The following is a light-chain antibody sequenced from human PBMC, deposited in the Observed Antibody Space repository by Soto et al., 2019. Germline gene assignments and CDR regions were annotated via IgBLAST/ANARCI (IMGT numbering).Light chain of an antibody. CDR1: QSVSSY. V-gene: IGKV3-11*01. J-gene: IGKJ1*01. CDR3: QQRSNWPRT. Sequence: EIVLTQSPATLSLSPAERATLSCGASQSVSSYLAWYQQKPGQAPRLLIYDASNRATGIPARFSGSGSGTDFTLTISSLEPEDFAVYYCQQRSNWPRTFGQGTKVEIK. CDR2: DAS.